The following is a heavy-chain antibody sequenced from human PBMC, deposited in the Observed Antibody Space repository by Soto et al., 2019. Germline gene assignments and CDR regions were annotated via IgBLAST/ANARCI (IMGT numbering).Heavy chain of an antibody. D-gene: IGHD3-10*01. CDR1: GYTFTSYG. J-gene: IGHJ6*03. CDR2: ISAYNGNT. CDR3: ARGLLLWFGEPQKYYYMDV. V-gene: IGHV1-18*01. Sequence: ASVKVSCKASGYTFTSYGISWVRQAPGQGLEWMGWISAYNGNTNYAQKLQGRVTMTTNTSTSTAYMELSSLRSEDTAVYYCARGLLLWFGEPQKYYYMDVWGKGTTVTVSS.